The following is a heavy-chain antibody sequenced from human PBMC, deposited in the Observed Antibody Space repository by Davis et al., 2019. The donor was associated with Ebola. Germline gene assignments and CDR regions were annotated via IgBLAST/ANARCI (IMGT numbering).Heavy chain of an antibody. CDR3: AKEGIGSGWYSDFDY. D-gene: IGHD6-19*01. V-gene: IGHV3-30-3*01. J-gene: IGHJ4*02. CDR1: GFTFSSYT. Sequence: GESLKISCAASGFTFSSYTIHWVRQTPGKGPEWVAAIPYDGSDKLYADSVRGRFTISRDNSKNTLYLQMNSLRAEDTAVYYCAKEGIGSGWYSDFDYWGQGTLVTVSS. CDR2: IPYDGSDK.